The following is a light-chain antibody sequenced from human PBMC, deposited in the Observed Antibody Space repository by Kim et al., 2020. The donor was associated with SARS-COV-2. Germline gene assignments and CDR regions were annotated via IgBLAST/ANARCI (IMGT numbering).Light chain of an antibody. CDR3: NSRDSTDKLL. Sequence: SSELTQDPSVSVALGQTVTITCQGDSLRKYYATWYQQRPGQAPALVIYGNNNRPSGIPDRFSGSSSGNTASLTITGAQAEDEATYCCNSRDSTDKLLFGGGSKLTVL. V-gene: IGLV3-19*01. CDR2: GNN. CDR1: SLRKYY. J-gene: IGLJ2*01.